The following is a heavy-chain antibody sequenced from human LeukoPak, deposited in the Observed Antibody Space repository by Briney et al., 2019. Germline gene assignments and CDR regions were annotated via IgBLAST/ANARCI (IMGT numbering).Heavy chain of an antibody. J-gene: IGHJ4*02. CDR3: AKLLRGTVVPFYDY. Sequence: GGSLRLSCAASGITFSTSAMSWVRQAPGKGLEWVSAISGSGGSTYYTDSVKGRFTISRDNSKSTLHLQMNSLRVDDTAVYYCAKLLRGTVVPFYDYWGQGTLVTVSS. V-gene: IGHV3-23*01. CDR1: GITFSTSA. D-gene: IGHD3-10*01. CDR2: ISGSGGST.